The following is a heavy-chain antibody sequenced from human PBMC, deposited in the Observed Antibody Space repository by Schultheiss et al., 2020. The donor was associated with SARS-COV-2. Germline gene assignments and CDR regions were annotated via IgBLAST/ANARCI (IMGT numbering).Heavy chain of an antibody. CDR3: ARDRRGVTAMGYYYYYGMDV. Sequence: GGSLRLSCAASGFTFSSYAMHWVRQAPGKGLEWVAVIWYDGSNKYYADSVKGRFTISRDNAKNSLYLQMNSLRAEDTAVYYCARDRRGVTAMGYYYYYGMDVWGQGTTVTVSS. D-gene: IGHD5-18*01. CDR1: GFTFSSYA. J-gene: IGHJ6*02. V-gene: IGHV3-33*08. CDR2: IWYDGSNK.